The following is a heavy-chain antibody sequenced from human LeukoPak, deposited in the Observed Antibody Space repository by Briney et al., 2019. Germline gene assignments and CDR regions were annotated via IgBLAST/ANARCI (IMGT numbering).Heavy chain of an antibody. J-gene: IGHJ4*02. D-gene: IGHD3-3*01. V-gene: IGHV4-59*08. Sequence: KASETLSLTCAVSGGSISSYYWSWIRQPPGKGLEWIGYIYYSGSTNYNPSLKSRVTISVDTSKNQFSLKLSSVTAADTAVYYCARIKGFGVVINSVGFDYWGQGTLVTVSS. CDR1: GGSISSYY. CDR2: IYYSGST. CDR3: ARIKGFGVVINSVGFDY.